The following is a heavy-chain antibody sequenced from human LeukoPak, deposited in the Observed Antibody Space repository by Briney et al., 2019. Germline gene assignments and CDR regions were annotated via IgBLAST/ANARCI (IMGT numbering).Heavy chain of an antibody. CDR3: ARGRSIAARLGYFDY. CDR1: GGSINSGGYY. D-gene: IGHD6-6*01. J-gene: IGHJ4*02. V-gene: IGHV4-31*03. CDR2: IYYSGGT. Sequence: SQTLSLTCTVSGGSINSGGYYWNWIRQHPGKGLEWIGYIYYSGGTYYNPPLKSRVTISADTSKNQFSLKLSSVTAADTAVYYCARGRSIAARLGYFDYWGQGTLVTVSS.